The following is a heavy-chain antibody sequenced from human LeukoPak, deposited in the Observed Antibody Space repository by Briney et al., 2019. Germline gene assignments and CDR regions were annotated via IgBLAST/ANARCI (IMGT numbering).Heavy chain of an antibody. CDR2: VNHSGST. CDR3: ARAKKPIVVVPAAMFDY. V-gene: IGHV4-34*01. Sequence: PSETLSLTCTVSGGSISSYYWSWIRQPPGKGLEWIGEVNHSGSTNYNPSLKSRVTISVDTSKNQFSLKLSSVTAADTAVYYCARAKKPIVVVPAAMFDYWGQGTLVTVSS. CDR1: GGSISSYY. D-gene: IGHD2-2*01. J-gene: IGHJ4*02.